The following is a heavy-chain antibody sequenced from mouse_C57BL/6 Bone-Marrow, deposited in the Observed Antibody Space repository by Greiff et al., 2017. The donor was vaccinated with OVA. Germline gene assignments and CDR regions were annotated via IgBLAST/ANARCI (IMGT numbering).Heavy chain of an antibody. CDR3: TRQGNWDGAMDY. J-gene: IGHJ4*01. CDR2: IWSAGST. Sequence: VQGVESGPGLVAPSQSLSITCTVSGFSLTSYGVHWVRQPPGKGLEWLVVIWSAGSTTYNSALKSRLSISKDNSKSQVFLKMNSLQTDDTARYYCTRQGNWDGAMDYWGQGTSVTVSS. CDR1: GFSLTSYG. D-gene: IGHD4-1*01. V-gene: IGHV2-6-1*01.